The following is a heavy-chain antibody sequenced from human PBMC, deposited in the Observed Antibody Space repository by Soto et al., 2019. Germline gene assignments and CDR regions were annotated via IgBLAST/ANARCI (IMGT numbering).Heavy chain of an antibody. CDR2: IYYSGST. V-gene: IGHV4-59*01. J-gene: IGHJ6*02. Sequence: SETLSLTCTFSGGSMSSYYWSLIRQPPGKGLEWIGYIYYSGSTNYNPSLKSRVTMSVDTPKNQFSLKLSSVTAADTAVYYCARRGYGPGFPYYYGMDVWGQGTTVTVSS. D-gene: IGHD3-10*01. CDR3: ARRGYGPGFPYYYGMDV. CDR1: GGSMSSYY.